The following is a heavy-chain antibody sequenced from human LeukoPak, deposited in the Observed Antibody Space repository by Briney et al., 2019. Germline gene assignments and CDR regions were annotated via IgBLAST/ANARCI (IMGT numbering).Heavy chain of an antibody. D-gene: IGHD6-6*01. Sequence: QPGRSRRLSSASSGFTFSIYWMHWVRQAPGKGLVWVSRINTDGSSTSYAASVKGRFTMSRDNAKNTLYLQMNSLRAEDTAVYYCAGDTPEYSSSWRNYYYYMDVWGKGTTVTVSS. CDR1: GFTFSIYW. CDR2: INTDGSST. J-gene: IGHJ6*03. CDR3: AGDTPEYSSSWRNYYYYMDV. V-gene: IGHV3-74*01.